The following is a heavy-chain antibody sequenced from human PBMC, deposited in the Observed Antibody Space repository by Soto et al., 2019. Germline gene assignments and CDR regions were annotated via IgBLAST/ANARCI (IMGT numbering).Heavy chain of an antibody. V-gene: IGHV4-59*01. CDR1: GGSISSYY. CDR2: IYYSGST. CDR3: ARGEPYAILTRSSKLGDNWLDP. J-gene: IGHJ5*02. Sequence: SETLSLTCTVSGGSISSYYWSWIRQPPGKGLEWIGYIYYSGSTNYNPSLKSRVTISVDTSKNQFSLKLSSVTAADTAVYYCARGEPYAILTRSSKLGDNWLDPWGQGTLVTVSS. D-gene: IGHD3-9*01.